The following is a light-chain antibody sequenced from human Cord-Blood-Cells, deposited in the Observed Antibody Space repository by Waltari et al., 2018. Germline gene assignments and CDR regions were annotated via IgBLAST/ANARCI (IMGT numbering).Light chain of an antibody. CDR1: SSDVGGYNY. CDR3: SSYTSSSTWV. CDR2: DVS. V-gene: IGLV2-14*01. J-gene: IGLJ3*02. Sequence: QSALTQPASVSGPPGQSITISCTGTSSDVGGYNYVSWYQQHPGQAPKPMIYDVSKRPSGVSNRFSGSKSGNTASLTISGLQAEDEADYYCSSYTSSSTWVFGGGTKLTVL.